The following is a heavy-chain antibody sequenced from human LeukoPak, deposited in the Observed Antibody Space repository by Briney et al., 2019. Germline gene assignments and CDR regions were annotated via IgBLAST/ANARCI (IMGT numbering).Heavy chain of an antibody. CDR2: IYTNGNT. V-gene: IGHV4-61*02. CDR3: ARQLRVKNGIAAAGGAFDI. Sequence: PSETLSLTCTVSGGSLSSGGYYWSWIRQPAGKGLEWIGRIYTNGNTNYNPSLKSRVSISVDTSKNQFSLNLSSVTAADTAVYYCARQLRVKNGIAAAGGAFDIWGQGTMVTVSS. J-gene: IGHJ3*02. D-gene: IGHD6-13*01. CDR1: GGSLSSGGYY.